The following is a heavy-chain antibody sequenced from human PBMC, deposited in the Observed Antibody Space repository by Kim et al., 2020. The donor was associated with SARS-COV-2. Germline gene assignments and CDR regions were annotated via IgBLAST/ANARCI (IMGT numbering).Heavy chain of an antibody. CDR3: ARRGIAVGSMAPDYYY. CDR2: ICDSRNT. J-gene: IGHJ6*01. CDR1: GGSISSSSYY. Sequence: SETLSLTCTVSGGSISSSSYYWGWIRQRPGKGLDWVGSICDSRNTYYNPSLKSRVTISVYTYKNQFSLKLGSVTAADAAVYDCARRGIAVGSMAPDYYY. D-gene: IGHD6-19*01. V-gene: IGHV4-39*01.